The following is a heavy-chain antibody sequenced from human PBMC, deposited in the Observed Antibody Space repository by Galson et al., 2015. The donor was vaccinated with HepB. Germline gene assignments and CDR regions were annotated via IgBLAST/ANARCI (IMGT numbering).Heavy chain of an antibody. V-gene: IGHV1-2*02. J-gene: IGHJ4*02. CDR2: INPNSGGT. CDR1: GYTFTGYY. CDR3: TRPRYFYDSSGY. D-gene: IGHD3-22*01. Sequence: SVKVSCKASGYTFTGYYMNWVRQAPGQGLEWMGWINPNSGGTNYAQKFQGRVTMTRDTSISIAYMQMNSLKTEDTAVYYCTRPRYFYDSSGYWGQGTLVTVSS.